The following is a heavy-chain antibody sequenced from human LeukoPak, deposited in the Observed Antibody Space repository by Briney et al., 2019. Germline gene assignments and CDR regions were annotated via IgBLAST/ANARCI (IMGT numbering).Heavy chain of an antibody. Sequence: ASVKVSCKASGYTFTSYGISWVRQAPGQGLELMGCISAYNGNTNYAQKLQGRVTMTTDTSTSTAYMELRSLRSDATAVYYCARDFPTDYYASSGNAYWGQGTLVTVSS. CDR2: ISAYNGNT. V-gene: IGHV1-18*01. D-gene: IGHD3-22*01. CDR3: ARDFPTDYYASSGNAY. CDR1: GYTFTSYG. J-gene: IGHJ1*01.